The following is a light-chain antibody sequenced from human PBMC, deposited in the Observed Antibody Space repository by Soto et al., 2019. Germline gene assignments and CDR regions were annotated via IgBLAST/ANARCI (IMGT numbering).Light chain of an antibody. V-gene: IGKV3-20*01. CDR2: GAS. Sequence: EIVLTQSPGTLSLSPGERATLSCRASQSVSSSFFAWYQHKPGQAPRLLIYGASNRATGIPDRFSGSGSGTDFTLTISSLQSEDFAVYYCQQYNNWPRTFGQGTKVDIK. J-gene: IGKJ1*01. CDR1: QSVSSSF. CDR3: QQYNNWPRT.